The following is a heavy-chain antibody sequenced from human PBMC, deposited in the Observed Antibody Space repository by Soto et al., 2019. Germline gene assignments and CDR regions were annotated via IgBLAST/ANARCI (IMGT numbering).Heavy chain of an antibody. V-gene: IGHV6-1*01. CDR3: ARGVAGTGFDL. D-gene: IGHD6-19*01. J-gene: IGHJ4*02. Sequence: SQTLSLTCAISGDSVSSNAAAWNWIRSSPSRGLEWLGRTYYRSNWRHDYAVSVKSRITVNPDTSKNHFSLQLNSVTPDDTAVYYCARGVAGTGFDLWGQGTLVTVSS. CDR2: TYYRSNWRH. CDR1: GDSVSSNAAA.